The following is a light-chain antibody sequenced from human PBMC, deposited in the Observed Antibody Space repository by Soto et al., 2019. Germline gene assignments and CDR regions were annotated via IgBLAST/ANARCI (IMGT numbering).Light chain of an antibody. J-gene: IGKJ2*01. CDR1: QSISSH. V-gene: IGKV3-11*01. Sequence: EIVLTQSPATLALSPGDRATLSCRASQSISSHLAWYQQKTGQAPRLLIYDASNRAPGIPTRFTGSGSETDFTLAISSLEPEDFAVYYCQQCTNWPPEYTFGQGTRVEIK. CDR2: DAS. CDR3: QQCTNWPPEYT.